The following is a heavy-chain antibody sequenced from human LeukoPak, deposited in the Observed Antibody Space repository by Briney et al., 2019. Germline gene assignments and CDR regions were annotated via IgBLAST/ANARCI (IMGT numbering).Heavy chain of an antibody. V-gene: IGHV4-39*07. Sequence: SETLSLTCTVSGGSISSSSYYWGWIRQPPGKGLEWIGSIYYSGSTYYNPSLKSRVTISVDTSKNQFSLKLSSVTAADTAVYYCAREGGITMINWFDPWGQGTLVTVSS. CDR3: AREGGITMINWFDP. CDR2: IYYSGST. J-gene: IGHJ5*02. CDR1: GGSISSSSYY. D-gene: IGHD3-22*01.